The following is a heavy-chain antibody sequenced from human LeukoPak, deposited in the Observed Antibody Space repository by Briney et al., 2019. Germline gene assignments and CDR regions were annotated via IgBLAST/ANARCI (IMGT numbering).Heavy chain of an antibody. CDR1: GYTLTELS. V-gene: IGHV1-46*01. J-gene: IGHJ4*02. Sequence: GASVKVSCKVSGYTLTELSMHWVRQAPGKGLEWMGIINPSGGSTSYAQKFQGRVTMTRDMSTSTVYMELSSLRSEDTAVYYCARDHGDYYDSSANPYFDYWGQGTLVTVSS. CDR2: INPSGGST. D-gene: IGHD3-22*01. CDR3: ARDHGDYYDSSANPYFDY.